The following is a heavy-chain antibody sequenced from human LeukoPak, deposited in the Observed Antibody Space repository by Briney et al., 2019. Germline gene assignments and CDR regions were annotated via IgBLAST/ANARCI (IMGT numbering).Heavy chain of an antibody. V-gene: IGHV3-64*01. CDR1: GFTFSSYA. J-gene: IGHJ4*02. D-gene: IGHD6-6*01. CDR3: ARGQLGY. CDR2: ISSNGGST. Sequence: GGSLRLPCAASGFTFSSYAMHWVRQAPGKGLEYVSAISSNGGSTYYANSVKGRFTISRDNSKNTLYLQMGSLRAEDMAVYYCARGQLGYWGQGTLVTVSS.